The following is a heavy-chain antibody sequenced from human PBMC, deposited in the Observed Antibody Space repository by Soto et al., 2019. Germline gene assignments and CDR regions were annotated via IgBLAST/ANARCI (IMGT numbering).Heavy chain of an antibody. J-gene: IGHJ3*02. CDR3: ARGYSSLXDDGFDI. CDR1: GYNFNNYW. Sequence: PGEALKIPCKGSGYNFNNYWIGWVRQMPGKGLEWMGIIDPSDSDTRYSPSFQGQVTMSADKSMTTAYLQWSSLKASDNAMYYCARGYSSLXDDGFDIWGQGTMVTVSS. D-gene: IGHD6-13*01. V-gene: IGHV5-51*01. CDR2: IDPSDSDT.